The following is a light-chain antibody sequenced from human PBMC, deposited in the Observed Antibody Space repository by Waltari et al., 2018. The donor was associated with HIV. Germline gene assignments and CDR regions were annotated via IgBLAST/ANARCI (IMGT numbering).Light chain of an antibody. CDR1: QSVSNNY. CDR2: NTY. V-gene: IGKV3-20*01. CDR3: QQYGSAHPIT. J-gene: IGKJ4*01. Sequence: EIVLTQSPGTLYLSPGESATLSCRASQSVSNNYLAWYQQKPGQAHRLLIYNTYNRATGIPDRFSGSGSGTDFTLTISRLEPEDFAIYYCQQYGSAHPITFGGGTKVEIK.